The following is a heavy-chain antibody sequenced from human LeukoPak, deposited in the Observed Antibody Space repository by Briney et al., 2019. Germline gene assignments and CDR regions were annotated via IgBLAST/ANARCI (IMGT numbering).Heavy chain of an antibody. CDR2: ISWNSGSI. V-gene: IGHV3-9*01. CDR3: AKGTLAASGWFDP. D-gene: IGHD6-13*01. CDR1: GFTFYDYA. J-gene: IGHJ5*02. Sequence: TGGSLRLSCAASGFTFYDYAVHWVRHAPGKGLEWVSGISWNSGSIGYADSVKGRFTISRDNAKNSLYLQMNSLRAEDTALYYCAKGTLAASGWFDPWGQGTLVTVSS.